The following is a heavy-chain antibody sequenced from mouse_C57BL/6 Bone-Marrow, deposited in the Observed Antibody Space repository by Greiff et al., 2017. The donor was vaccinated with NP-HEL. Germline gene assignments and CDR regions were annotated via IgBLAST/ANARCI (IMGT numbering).Heavy chain of an antibody. CDR1: GFTFSSYA. CDR2: ISDGGSYT. Sequence: EVQRVESGGGLVKPGGSLKLSCAASGFTFSSYAMSWVRQTPEKRLEWVATISDGGSYTYYPDNVKGRFTISRDNAKNNLYLQMSHLKSEDTAMYYCAREPPYYAMDYWGQGTSVTVSS. V-gene: IGHV5-4*01. CDR3: AREPPYYAMDY. J-gene: IGHJ4*01.